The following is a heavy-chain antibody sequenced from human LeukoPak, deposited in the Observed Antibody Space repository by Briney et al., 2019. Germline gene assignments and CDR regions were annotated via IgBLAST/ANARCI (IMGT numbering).Heavy chain of an antibody. CDR1: GFTFDDYG. J-gene: IGHJ6*03. CDR3: ARGLAVTPHEGYYYYMDV. CDR2: IKWNGDST. Sequence: AGGSLRLSCAASGFTFDDYGMSWVRQVPGKGLEWVSGIKWNGDSTGYGDSVKGRFTISRDNAKNFLYLHMNSLRAEDTALYYCARGLAVTPHEGYYYYMDVWGKGTTVTVSS. V-gene: IGHV3-20*04. D-gene: IGHD6-19*01.